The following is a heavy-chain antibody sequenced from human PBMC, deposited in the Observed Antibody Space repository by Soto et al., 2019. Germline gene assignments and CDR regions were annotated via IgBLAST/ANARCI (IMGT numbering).Heavy chain of an antibody. V-gene: IGHV3-73*01. CDR3: ARDFERSAIGP. D-gene: IGHD3-9*01. CDR1: GFTFSGSA. CDR2: IRSKANSYAT. Sequence: PGGSLRLSCAASGFTFSGSAMHWVRQASGKGLEWVGRIRSKANSYATAYAASVKGRFTISRDDSKNTAYLQMNSLKTEDTAVYFCARDFERSAIGPWGQGTSVTVSS. J-gene: IGHJ5*02.